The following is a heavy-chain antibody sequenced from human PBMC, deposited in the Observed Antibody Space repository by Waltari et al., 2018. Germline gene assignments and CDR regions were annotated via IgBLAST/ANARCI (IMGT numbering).Heavy chain of an antibody. V-gene: IGHV1-2*02. Sequence: QVQLVQSGAEVKKPGASVKVSCKGSGDSFTGYYMHWVRRAPGQGLEWMGWINPDNGGTNYAQKFQGRVTMTRDTSISTVYMELSRLRSDDTAVYYCAKDRGSSWYANFFDYWGQGTLVTVSS. J-gene: IGHJ4*02. CDR3: AKDRGSSWYANFFDY. D-gene: IGHD6-13*01. CDR2: INPDNGGT. CDR1: GDSFTGYY.